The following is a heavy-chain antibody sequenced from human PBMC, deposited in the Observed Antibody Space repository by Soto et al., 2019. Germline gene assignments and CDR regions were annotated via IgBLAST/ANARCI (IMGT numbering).Heavy chain of an antibody. V-gene: IGHV3-15*07. CDR1: GFTFSNAW. D-gene: IGHD3-22*01. CDR3: TTDRIRPPGYYYDSSGYYQIDY. Sequence: GGSLRLSCAASGFTFSNAWMNWVRQAPGKGLEWVGRIKSKTDGGTTDYAAPVKGRFTISRDDSKNTLYLQMNSLKTEDTAVYYCTTDRIRPPGYYYDSSGYYQIDYWGQGTLVTVSS. J-gene: IGHJ4*02. CDR2: IKSKTDGGTT.